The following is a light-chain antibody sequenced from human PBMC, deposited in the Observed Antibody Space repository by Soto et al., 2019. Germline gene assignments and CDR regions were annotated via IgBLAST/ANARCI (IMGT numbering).Light chain of an antibody. J-gene: IGLJ2*01. CDR2: TNN. CDR3: ASWDDKLNGVV. V-gene: IGLV1-44*01. Sequence: QSVLTQPPSASGTPGQRITISCSGSNSNIGDNTVNWFQQLPGMAPRLLISTNNQRPSGVPVRFTASKSGTSGSLAISGLQSEDEADYYCASWDDKLNGVVFGGGTQLTVL. CDR1: NSNIGDNT.